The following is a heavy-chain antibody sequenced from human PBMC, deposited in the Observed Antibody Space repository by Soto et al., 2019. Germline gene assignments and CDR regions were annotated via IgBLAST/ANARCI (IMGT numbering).Heavy chain of an antibody. V-gene: IGHV4-59*01. J-gene: IGHJ6*02. CDR3: AKTTVTRDYYYYYGMDV. Sequence: QVQLQESGPGLVKPSETLSLTCTVSGGSISSYYWSWIRQPPGKGLEWIGYIYYSGSTNYNPSLKSRVTISVDTSKNQFSLKLSSVTAADTAVYYCAKTTVTRDYYYYYGMDVWGQGTTVTVSS. CDR2: IYYSGST. CDR1: GGSISSYY. D-gene: IGHD4-17*01.